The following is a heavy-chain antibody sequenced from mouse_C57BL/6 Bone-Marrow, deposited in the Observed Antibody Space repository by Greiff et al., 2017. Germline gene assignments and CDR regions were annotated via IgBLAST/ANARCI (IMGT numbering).Heavy chain of an antibody. Sequence: QVQLQQSGAELARPGASVKLSCKASGYTFTSYGISWVKQRTGQGLEWIGEIYPTSGNTYYNEKFKGKATLTADKSSSTAYMELRSLTSEDSAVXFGAREGNYYSYYAGDYWGQGTSVTVSS. J-gene: IGHJ4*01. CDR1: GYTFTSYG. CDR2: IYPTSGNT. D-gene: IGHD2-1*01. V-gene: IGHV1-81*01. CDR3: AREGNYYSYYAGDY.